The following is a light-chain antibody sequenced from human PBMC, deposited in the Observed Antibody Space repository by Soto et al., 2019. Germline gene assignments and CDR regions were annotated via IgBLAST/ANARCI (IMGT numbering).Light chain of an antibody. Sequence: EIVLTQSPATLSLSPGERATLSCRASQSVSSYFAWYQQQPGQAPSLLIYDASNRATGIPARFSGSGSGTDFNLTTSSLEPEDFAVYYCQQRSNWPPYTFGQGSKLESK. V-gene: IGKV3-11*01. J-gene: IGKJ2*01. CDR1: QSVSSY. CDR3: QQRSNWPPYT. CDR2: DAS.